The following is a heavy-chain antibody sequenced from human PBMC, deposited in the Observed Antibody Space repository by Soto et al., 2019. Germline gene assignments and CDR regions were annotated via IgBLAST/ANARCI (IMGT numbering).Heavy chain of an antibody. J-gene: IGHJ5*01. CDR2: TYYRSNWYT. CDR1: GDSVSTNSAT. V-gene: IGHV6-1*01. CDR3: ARLIGNSWLDS. D-gene: IGHD2-8*01. Sequence: SPTLSLTCAISGDSVSTNSATWDWIRHSPSRGLEWLGRTYYRSNWYTDYAVSVKGRITISPDTSNNQLSLQLNSVTPDDTAVYYCARLIGNSWLDSWGQGTLVTVSS.